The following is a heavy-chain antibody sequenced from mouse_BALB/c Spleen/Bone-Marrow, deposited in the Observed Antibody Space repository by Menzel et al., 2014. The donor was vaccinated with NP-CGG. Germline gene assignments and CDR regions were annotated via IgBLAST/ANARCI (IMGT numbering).Heavy chain of an antibody. J-gene: IGHJ1*01. CDR2: ISNLAYSI. Sequence: EVPRVESGGGLVQPGGSRKLSCAASGFTFSDYGMAWVRQAPGKGPEWGAFISNLAYSIYYADTVTGRFTISRDNAKNTLYLQMNSLKSEDTAMYYCARRGNWDVRRSFDVWGAGTTVTVSS. CDR1: GFTFSDYG. CDR3: ARRGNWDVRRSFDV. V-gene: IGHV5-15*02. D-gene: IGHD4-1*01.